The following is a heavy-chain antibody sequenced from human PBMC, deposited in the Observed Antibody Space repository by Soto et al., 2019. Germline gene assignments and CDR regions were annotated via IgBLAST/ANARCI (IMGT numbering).Heavy chain of an antibody. Sequence: PGGSLRLSCAASGFTFSTYWMHWVRQAPGKGLVWVSRINGDGYSTTYADFVKGRFTVSRDNAKNTLYLQMNSLRAEDTAVYYCARPTGYCTVTTCLYGSDVWGQGTTVTVSS. CDR3: ARPTGYCTVTTCLYGSDV. CDR1: GFTFSTYW. J-gene: IGHJ6*02. D-gene: IGHD2-8*02. V-gene: IGHV3-74*03. CDR2: INGDGYST.